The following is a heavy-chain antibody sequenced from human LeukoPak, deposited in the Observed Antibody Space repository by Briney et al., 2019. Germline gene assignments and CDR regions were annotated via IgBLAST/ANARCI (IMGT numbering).Heavy chain of an antibody. J-gene: IGHJ4*02. CDR1: GFTFSSYG. V-gene: IGHV3-30*18. CDR2: ISYDGINK. D-gene: IGHD1-26*01. Sequence: GGSLRLSCAASGFTFSSYGMHWVRQAPGKGLEWVAVISYDGINKNYADSVKGRFTISRDNSKNTLYLQMNSLRAEDTAVYYCAKDNSGSSTGGYYFDSWGQGTLVTVSS. CDR3: AKDNSGSSTGGYYFDS.